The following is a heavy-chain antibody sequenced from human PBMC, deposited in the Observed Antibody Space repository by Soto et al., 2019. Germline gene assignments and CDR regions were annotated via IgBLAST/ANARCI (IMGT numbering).Heavy chain of an antibody. CDR1: GFTFSSDA. CDR3: ARRSDGSESLAIDY. CDR2: FGVRGDST. D-gene: IGHD5-12*01. V-gene: IGHV3-23*01. Sequence: GGSLRLACAASGFTFSSDAMTWVRQGPGKGLEWVSSFGVRGDSTQYAESVKGRVTMSKDNAKKMLDLQMSSLRAEDTAVYSCARRSDGSESLAIDYWGKVKLMSVSS. J-gene: IGHJ4*02.